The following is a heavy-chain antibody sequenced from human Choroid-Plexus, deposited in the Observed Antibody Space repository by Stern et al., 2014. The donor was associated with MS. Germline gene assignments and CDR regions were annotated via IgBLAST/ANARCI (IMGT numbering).Heavy chain of an antibody. CDR2: VSYDGSNK. CDR1: GFTFGSCA. D-gene: IGHD2/OR15-2a*01. V-gene: IGHV3-30*18. CDR3: AKDRQYLTYFFDH. Sequence: MQLEESGGGVVQPGRPLRLSCVASGFTFGSCAMHWVRQAPGKGLAGVAGVSYDGSNKYYADSVKGRFTISRDNSQNTLYMQMSSLRPEDTAVYYCAKDRQYLTYFFDHWGQGSLVTVSS. J-gene: IGHJ5*02.